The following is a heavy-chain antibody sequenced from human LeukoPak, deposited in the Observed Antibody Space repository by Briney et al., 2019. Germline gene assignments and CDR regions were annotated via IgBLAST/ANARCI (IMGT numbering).Heavy chain of an antibody. CDR1: GYTFTSYD. Sequence: GASVKVSCKASGYTFTSYDINWVRQATGQGLEWMGWMNPNSGNKGYAQKFQGRVTMTRNTSISTAYMELSSLRSEDTAVYYCARDYSGSYDKWFDPWGQGTLVTVSS. D-gene: IGHD1-26*01. CDR3: ARDYSGSYDKWFDP. CDR2: MNPNSGNK. V-gene: IGHV1-8*01. J-gene: IGHJ5*02.